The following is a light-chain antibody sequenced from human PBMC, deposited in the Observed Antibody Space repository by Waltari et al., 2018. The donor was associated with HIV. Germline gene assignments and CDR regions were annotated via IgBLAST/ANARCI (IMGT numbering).Light chain of an antibody. CDR3: CSCRSGSTLV. J-gene: IGLJ2*01. CDR1: SDDIGGYKY. CDR2: EVN. V-gene: IGLV2-14*01. Sequence: QSGLTQPASVSGSPGQSITISCTGTSDDIGGYKYVHWYKQQQPGTVPQLIMSEVNKRPSGVSNRFAGCKSGNTASLTIAGLQAGDEADYYCCSCRSGSTLVFGGGTKVTVL.